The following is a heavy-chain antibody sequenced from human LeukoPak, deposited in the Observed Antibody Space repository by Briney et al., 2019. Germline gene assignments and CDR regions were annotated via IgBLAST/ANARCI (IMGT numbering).Heavy chain of an antibody. Sequence: TSETLSLTCTVSGGSSSSYYWSWIRQPPGKGLEWIGFVYYSGSTNNNPSLKSRVTISIQTSKNQFSLKLSSVTAADTAVYYCARSTYVFWSGYDYWGQGTLVTVSS. V-gene: IGHV4-59*08. CDR3: ARSTYVFWSGYDY. J-gene: IGHJ4*02. CDR1: GGSSSSYY. D-gene: IGHD3/OR15-3a*01. CDR2: VYYSGST.